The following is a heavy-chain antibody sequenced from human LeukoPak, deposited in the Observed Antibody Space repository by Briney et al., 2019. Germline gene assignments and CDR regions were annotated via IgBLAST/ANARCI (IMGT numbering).Heavy chain of an antibody. CDR3: ARDSAAAGIVGY. D-gene: IGHD6-13*01. Sequence: SQTLSLTCTVSGGSISSGDYYWSWIRQPPGKGLEWIGYIYYSGSTYYNPSLKSRVTISVDTSKNQFSLKLSSVTAADTAVYYCARDSAAAGIVGYWGQGTLVTVSS. CDR1: GGSISSGDYY. J-gene: IGHJ4*02. CDR2: IYYSGST. V-gene: IGHV4-30-4*01.